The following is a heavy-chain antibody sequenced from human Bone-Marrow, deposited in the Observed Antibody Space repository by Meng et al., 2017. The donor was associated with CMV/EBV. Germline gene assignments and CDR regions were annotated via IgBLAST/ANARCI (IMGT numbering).Heavy chain of an antibody. Sequence: TCTGYVGTISLGGYCWSWIRQHPWKGLEWIGYIYSSDSTYSPPSLKSRVTISVDTSKNQFSLKLSSVTAADTAVYYCARDRGVLLFQHWGQGTLVTVSS. V-gene: IGHV4-31*03. J-gene: IGHJ1*01. CDR1: VGTISLGGYC. D-gene: IGHD3-10*01. CDR2: IYSSDST. CDR3: ARDRGVLLFQH.